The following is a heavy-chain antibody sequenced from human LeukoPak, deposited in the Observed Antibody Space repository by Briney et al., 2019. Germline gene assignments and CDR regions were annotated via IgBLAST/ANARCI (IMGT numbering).Heavy chain of an antibody. CDR1: GFTFSRYA. CDR3: ARGDSVQLWLTMGGY. D-gene: IGHD5-18*01. J-gene: IGHJ4*02. V-gene: IGHV3-30-3*01. Sequence: GGSLRLSCAASGFTFSRYAMDWVRQVPGKGLEWVAVISHDGSNKYYADSVKGRFTVSRDNSNNTLYLQMNSLRAEDTAVYYCARGDSVQLWLTMGGYWGQGTLVTVSS. CDR2: ISHDGSNK.